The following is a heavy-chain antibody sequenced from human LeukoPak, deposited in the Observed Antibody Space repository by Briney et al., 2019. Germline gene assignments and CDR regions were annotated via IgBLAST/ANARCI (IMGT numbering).Heavy chain of an antibody. CDR1: GFTFSSYS. CDR3: ARIGYGDYGSVDDY. Sequence: GGSLRLSCAASGFTFSSYSMNWVRQAPGKGLEWVSSISSSSSYIYYADSMKGRFTISRDNAKNSLYLQMNSLRAEDTAVYYCARIGYGDYGSVDDYWGQGTLVTVSS. V-gene: IGHV3-21*01. J-gene: IGHJ4*02. CDR2: ISSSSSYI. D-gene: IGHD4-17*01.